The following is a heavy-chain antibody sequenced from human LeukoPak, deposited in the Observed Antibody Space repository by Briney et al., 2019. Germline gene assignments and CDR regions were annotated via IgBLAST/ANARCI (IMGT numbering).Heavy chain of an antibody. V-gene: IGHV3-48*04. J-gene: IGHJ4*02. CDR2: ISSSSSTI. Sequence: GGSLRLSCAASGFTFSSYSMNWVRQAPGKGLEWVSYISSSSSTIYYADSVKGRFTISRDNAKNSLYLQMNSLRAEDMALYYCAKGGDYDILTGSPDYWGQGTLVTVSS. CDR1: GFTFSSYS. CDR3: AKGGDYDILTGSPDY. D-gene: IGHD3-9*01.